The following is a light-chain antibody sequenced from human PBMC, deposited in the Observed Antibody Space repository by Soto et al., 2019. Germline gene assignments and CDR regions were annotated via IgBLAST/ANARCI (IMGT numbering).Light chain of an antibody. CDR3: LPSYSTPPS. CDR1: QNIGTY. Sequence: DIQMTPSPSSLSASVGDRVTITCRASQNIGTYLSWYQHIPGKPPKFLISGASNFHSGVPPRFRVIGAGTDFNPTISSLQTVDVATYDYLPSYSTPPSCVGGTRVVIK. CDR2: GAS. J-gene: IGKJ4*01. V-gene: IGKV1-39*01.